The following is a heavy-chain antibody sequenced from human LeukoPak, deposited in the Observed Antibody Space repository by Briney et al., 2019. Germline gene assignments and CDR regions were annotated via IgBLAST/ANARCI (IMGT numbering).Heavy chain of an antibody. CDR1: GGPVSSYY. Sequence: SETLSLTCTVSGGPVSSYYWSWIRQPPGKGLEWIGYIYYSGSTNYNPSLKSRVTISVDTSKNQFSLKLSSVTAADTAVYYCARGYSSCDYWGQGTLVTVSS. V-gene: IGHV4-59*02. J-gene: IGHJ4*02. D-gene: IGHD2-15*01. CDR3: ARGYSSCDY. CDR2: IYYSGST.